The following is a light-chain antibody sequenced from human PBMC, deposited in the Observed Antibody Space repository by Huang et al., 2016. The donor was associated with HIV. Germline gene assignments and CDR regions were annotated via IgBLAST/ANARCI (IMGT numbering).Light chain of an antibody. Sequence: VMMSQSPATLAASPGERVTLSCGASQSVNTNLAGYQQKPGQPPRLLIYAASTRATGVPARCAGSGSGTEFTLTIDSLQSDDFAVYYCQQYNKWPPEYTFGQGTRLEIK. V-gene: IGKV3-15*01. CDR3: QQYNKWPPEYT. CDR1: QSVNTN. J-gene: IGKJ2*01. CDR2: AAS.